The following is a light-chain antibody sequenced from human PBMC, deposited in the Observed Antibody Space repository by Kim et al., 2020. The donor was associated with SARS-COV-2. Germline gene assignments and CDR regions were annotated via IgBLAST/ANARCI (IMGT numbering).Light chain of an antibody. V-gene: IGKV1-12*01. CDR1: EGIGNW. CDR2: GVS. CDR3: QQANFFPLT. Sequence: ASVGDTITITCRASEGIGNWLAWYQQKPGKAPKLLISGVSTLQSWVPSRFSGSRSGTYFTLNITGLQTEDFATYYCQQANFFPLTFGGGTKVDIK. J-gene: IGKJ4*02.